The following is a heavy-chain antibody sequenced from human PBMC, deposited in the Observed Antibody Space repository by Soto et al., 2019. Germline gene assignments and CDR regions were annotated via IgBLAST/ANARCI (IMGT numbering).Heavy chain of an antibody. CDR2: LNSNSGGT. V-gene: IGHV1-2*02. Sequence: QLQLVQSGAEVKRHGASVRVSCKASGHTLTGHFLHWVRQARGQGLEGLGWLNSNSGGTKIAQTFQGRRAVTRDTSITTAYMELRRLGSDDTAVYYCATSPGWLGEGSGGWDVLGLGATVTVSS. CDR3: ATSPGWLGEGSGGWDV. CDR1: GHTLTGHF. J-gene: IGHJ6*02. D-gene: IGHD3-10*01.